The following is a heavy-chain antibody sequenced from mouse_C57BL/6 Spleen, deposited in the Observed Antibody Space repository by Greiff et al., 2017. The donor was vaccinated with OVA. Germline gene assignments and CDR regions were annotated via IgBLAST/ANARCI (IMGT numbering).Heavy chain of an antibody. V-gene: IGHV1-15*01. D-gene: IGHD1-1*01. Sequence: VQLQQSGAELVRPGASVTLSCKASGYTFTDYEMHWVKQTPVHGLEWIGAIDPETGGTAYNQKFKGKAILTADKSSSTAYMELRSLTSEDSAVYYCTRPVVAYYYAMDYWGQGTSVTVSS. CDR3: TRPVVAYYYAMDY. CDR2: IDPETGGT. CDR1: GYTFTDYE. J-gene: IGHJ4*01.